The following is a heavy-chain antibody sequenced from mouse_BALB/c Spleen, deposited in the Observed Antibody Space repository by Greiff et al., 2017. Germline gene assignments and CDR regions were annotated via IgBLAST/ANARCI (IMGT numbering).Heavy chain of an antibody. V-gene: IGHV1-4*01. CDR1: GYTFTSYW. Sequence: QVQLQQSGAELATPGASVTMSCKASGYTFTSYWMHWVKQRPGQGLEWIGYINPSTGYTEYNPKFKDKATLTADKSSSTAYMQLSSLTSEDSAIYYCERGGPIDYWGQGTSVTVSA. J-gene: IGHJ4*01. CDR3: ERGGPIDY. CDR2: INPSTGYT.